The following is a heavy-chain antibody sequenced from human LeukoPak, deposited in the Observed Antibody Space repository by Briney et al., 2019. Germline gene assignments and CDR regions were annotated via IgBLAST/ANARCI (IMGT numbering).Heavy chain of an antibody. V-gene: IGHV1-18*01. Sequence: ASVKVSCKASGYTFTSYGISWVRQAPGQGLEWMGWISAYNGNTNYAQKLQGRVTMTTDTSTSTAYMELRSLRSDDTAVYYCARDGSLPGYSYGLGIDYWGQGTLVTVSS. CDR3: ARDGSLPGYSYGLGIDY. D-gene: IGHD5-18*01. J-gene: IGHJ4*02. CDR1: GYTFTSYG. CDR2: ISAYNGNT.